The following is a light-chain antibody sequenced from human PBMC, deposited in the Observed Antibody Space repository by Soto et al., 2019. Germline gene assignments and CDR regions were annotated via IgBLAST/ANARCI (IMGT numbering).Light chain of an antibody. CDR2: EVH. Sequence: QSVLTQPASVSGSPGQSITISCTGTSSDVDGYNYVSWYQQHPGKAPKLVIYEVHNRPSGVSNRFFGSKSGNTASLTISGLQAEDEADYYCSSYASTNTPYVFGTGTKVTVL. CDR1: SSDVDGYNY. CDR3: SSYASTNTPYV. V-gene: IGLV2-14*01. J-gene: IGLJ1*01.